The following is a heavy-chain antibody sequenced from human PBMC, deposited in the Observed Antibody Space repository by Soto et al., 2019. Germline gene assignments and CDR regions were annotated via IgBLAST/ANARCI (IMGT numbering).Heavy chain of an antibody. CDR3: ARGSKEYSSSLDY. J-gene: IGHJ4*02. CDR2: INHSGST. V-gene: IGHV4-34*01. D-gene: IGHD6-6*01. Sequence: LSLTCAVYGGSFSGYYWSWIRQPPGKGLEWIGEINHSGSTNYNPSLKSRVTISVDTSKNQFSLKLSSVTAADTAVYYCARGSKEYSSSLDYWGQGTLVTVSS. CDR1: GGSFSGYY.